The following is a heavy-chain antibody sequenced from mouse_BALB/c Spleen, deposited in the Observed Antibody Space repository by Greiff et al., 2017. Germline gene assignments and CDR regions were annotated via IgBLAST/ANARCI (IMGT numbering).Heavy chain of an antibody. Sequence: EVQLQQSGPGLVKPSQSLSLTCSVTGYSITSGYYWNWIRQFPGNKLEWMGYISYDGSNNYNPSLKNRISITRDTSKNQFFLKLNSVTTEDTATYYCARKDYRYDEGVHWGQGTTLTVSS. V-gene: IGHV3-6*02. D-gene: IGHD2-14*01. CDR1: GYSITSGYY. CDR3: ARKDYRYDEGVH. J-gene: IGHJ2*01. CDR2: ISYDGSN.